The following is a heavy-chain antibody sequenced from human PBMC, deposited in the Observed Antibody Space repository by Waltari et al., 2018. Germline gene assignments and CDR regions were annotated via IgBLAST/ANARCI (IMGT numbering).Heavy chain of an antibody. CDR2: IYYSGST. CDR3: ARAPRGADYYYMDV. J-gene: IGHJ6*03. CDR1: GGTISRVDYS. Sequence: QMQLQESGPGLVKPSKTLCFIFTVSGGTISRVDYSSRWIRQPPGKGLEWIGYIYYSGSTYYHPSLKSRFTISVDTSKNQFSLKLSSVTAADTAVYYCARAPRGADYYYMDVWGKGTTVTISS. D-gene: IGHD3-16*01. V-gene: IGHV4-30-4*08.